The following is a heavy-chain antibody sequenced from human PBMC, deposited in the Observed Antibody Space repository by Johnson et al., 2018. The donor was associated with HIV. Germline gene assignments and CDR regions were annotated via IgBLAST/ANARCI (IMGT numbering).Heavy chain of an antibody. CDR2: ISGSDHST. J-gene: IGHJ3*01. CDR1: AFTFSSND. Sequence: EVQLVESGGGLVQPGGSLRLSCGASAFTFSSNDMKWVRQAPGKGLEWVSPISGSDHSTYYADSVRGRFTISRDNSKNTLYLQMGSLRVEDTAVYYCARGSRYTYDNDDAYLLHAFDFWGQGTMVTVSS. V-gene: IGHV3-23*04. D-gene: IGHD3-22*01. CDR3: ARGSRYTYDNDDAYLLHAFDF.